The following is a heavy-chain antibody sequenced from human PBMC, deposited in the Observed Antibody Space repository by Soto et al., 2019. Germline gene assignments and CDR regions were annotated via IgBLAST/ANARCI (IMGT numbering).Heavy chain of an antibody. CDR3: ARESEDLTSNFDY. CDR2: ISSTTNYI. Sequence: LRLSCAASGFTFTRYSMNWVRRAPGKGLEWVSSISSTTNYIYYGDSMKGRFTISRDNAKNSLYLEMNSLRAEDTAVYYCARESEDLTSNFDYWGQGTLVTVSS. V-gene: IGHV3-21*06. CDR1: GFTFTRYS. J-gene: IGHJ4*02.